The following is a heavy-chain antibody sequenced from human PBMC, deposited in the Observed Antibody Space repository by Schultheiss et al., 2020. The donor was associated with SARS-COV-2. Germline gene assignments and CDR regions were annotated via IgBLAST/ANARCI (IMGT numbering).Heavy chain of an antibody. Sequence: GESLKISCAASGFTFSDHYMDWVRQAPGKGLEWVSSISSSSSYIYYADSVKGRFTISRDNAKNSLYLQMNSLRAEDTAVYYCARDLTPQQTPWGYYYYYMDVWGKGTTVTVSS. V-gene: IGHV3-21*01. J-gene: IGHJ6*03. CDR2: ISSSSSYI. CDR3: ARDLTPQQTPWGYYYYYMDV. CDR1: GFTFSDHY. D-gene: IGHD6-13*01.